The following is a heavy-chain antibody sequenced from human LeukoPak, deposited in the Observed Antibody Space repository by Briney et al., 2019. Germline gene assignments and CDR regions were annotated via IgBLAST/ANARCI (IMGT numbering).Heavy chain of an antibody. CDR1: GGSISSSTYY. Sequence: SETLSLSCTVSGGSISSSTYYWGWIRQPPGKGLEWIGSIYYSGSTYNNPSLKSRVTIFVDTSKNQFSLKLSSVTATDTAVYYCARTYGDYDDAFDVWGQGTMVTVSS. V-gene: IGHV4-39*01. J-gene: IGHJ3*01. CDR3: ARTYGDYDDAFDV. D-gene: IGHD4-17*01. CDR2: IYYSGST.